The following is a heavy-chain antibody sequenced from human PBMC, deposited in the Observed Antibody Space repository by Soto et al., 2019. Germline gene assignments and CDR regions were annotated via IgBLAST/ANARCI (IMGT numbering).Heavy chain of an antibody. CDR3: AVGYYYDSSGPEVYYYGMDV. J-gene: IGHJ6*02. Sequence: KPSETLSLTCTVSGGSISSYYWSWIRQPPGKGLEWIGYIYYSGSTNYNPSLKSRVTISVDTSKNQFSLKLSSVTAADTAVYYCAVGYYYDSSGPEVYYYGMDVWGQGTTVTVSS. D-gene: IGHD3-22*01. CDR1: GGSISSYY. V-gene: IGHV4-59*08. CDR2: IYYSGST.